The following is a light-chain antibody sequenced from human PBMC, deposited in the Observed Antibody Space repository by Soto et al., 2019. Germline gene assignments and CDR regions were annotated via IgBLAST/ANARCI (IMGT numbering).Light chain of an antibody. CDR1: TAEVTSGYY. CDR3: LLDYGGAVV. V-gene: IGLV7-43*01. CDR2: STS. Sequence: QAVVTQEPSLTVSPGRTVTLTCASSTAEVTSGYYPNWFQQKPGQAPRALIYSTSNKPSWTPARFSGTLVGGKAALTLSGVQHEDEAEYYCLLDYGGAVVFGGGTQLTVL. J-gene: IGLJ2*01.